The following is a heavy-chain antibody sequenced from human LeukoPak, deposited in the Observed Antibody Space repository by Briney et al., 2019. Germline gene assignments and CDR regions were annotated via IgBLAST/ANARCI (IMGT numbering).Heavy chain of an antibody. Sequence: SETLSLTCTVSGGSISSGSYYWSWIRQPAGKGLEWIGRIHRSGSTAYNPSVKSRVTISLDTSKNQFSLKLNSVTAADTAVYYCARDLERRRNWFDPWGQGTLVTVSS. V-gene: IGHV4-61*02. J-gene: IGHJ5*02. D-gene: IGHD1-1*01. CDR3: ARDLERRRNWFDP. CDR1: GGSISSGSYY. CDR2: IHRSGST.